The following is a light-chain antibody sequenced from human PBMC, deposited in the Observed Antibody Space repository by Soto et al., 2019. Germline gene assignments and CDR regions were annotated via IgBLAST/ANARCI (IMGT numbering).Light chain of an antibody. CDR1: QSVSSSD. CDR2: GAS. V-gene: IGKV3-20*01. CDR3: QHYGDSSWT. J-gene: IGKJ1*01. Sequence: ELVMTQSPATLSVSPGERETLSCRASQSVSSSDLAWYQQKPGQAPRLLISGASSRATGIPDRFSGSGSGTDFTLTISRLEPEDFAVYFCQHYGDSSWTFGQGTKVDI.